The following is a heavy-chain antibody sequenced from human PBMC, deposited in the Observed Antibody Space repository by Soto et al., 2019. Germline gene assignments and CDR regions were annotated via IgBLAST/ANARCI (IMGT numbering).Heavy chain of an antibody. CDR2: ISSSSSTI. CDR3: ARDPFYGSGSSFYFDY. CDR1: GFTFSSYS. D-gene: IGHD3-10*01. Sequence: GGSLRLSCAASGFTFSSYSMNWVRQAPGKGLEWVSYISSSSSTIYYADSVKGRFTISRDNAKNSLYLQMNSLRAEDTAVYYCARDPFYGSGSSFYFDYWGQGTLVTVSS. J-gene: IGHJ4*02. V-gene: IGHV3-48*01.